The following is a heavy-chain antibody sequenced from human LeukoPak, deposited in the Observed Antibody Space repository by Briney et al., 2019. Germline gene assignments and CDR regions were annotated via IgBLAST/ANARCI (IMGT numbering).Heavy chain of an antibody. V-gene: IGHV4-39*07. J-gene: IGHJ4*02. CDR3: ARGPREMAGNRVRGFDY. CDR2: IYYSGST. D-gene: IGHD5-24*01. CDR1: GGSISSSSYY. Sequence: PSETLSPTCTVSGGSISSSSYYWGWIRQPPGKGLEWIGSIYYSGSTYYNPSLKSRVIISVDTSKNQFSLKLSSVTAADTAVYYCARGPREMAGNRVRGFDYWGQGTLVTVSS.